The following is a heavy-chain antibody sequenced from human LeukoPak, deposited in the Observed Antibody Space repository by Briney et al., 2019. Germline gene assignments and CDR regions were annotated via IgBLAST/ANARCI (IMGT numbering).Heavy chain of an antibody. J-gene: IGHJ3*02. CDR2: IYYSGNT. Sequence: KPSETLSLTCTVSGGSISSGGYYWSWVRQHPGKGLEWIGYIYYSGNTYYNPSLKSRVTISVDTSKNQFSLKLSSVTAADTAVYYCARVRYFDWLLYPDAFDIWGQGTMVTVSS. CDR1: GGSISSGGYY. D-gene: IGHD3-9*01. CDR3: ARVRYFDWLLYPDAFDI. V-gene: IGHV4-31*03.